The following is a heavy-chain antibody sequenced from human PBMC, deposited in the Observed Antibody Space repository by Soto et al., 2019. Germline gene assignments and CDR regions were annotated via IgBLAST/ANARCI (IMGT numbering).Heavy chain of an antibody. V-gene: IGHV4-59*01. CDR1: GGSTSSYY. J-gene: IGHJ4*02. CDR3: ARCDGRY. Sequence: SETRCHRCTGSGGSTSSYYWSWIRQPPGKGPEWIGYIYYSGSTNYNPSLKSRVTISVDTSKNQFSLKLSSVTAADTAVYSCARCDGRYWGQGTLVTVS. CDR2: IYYSGST. D-gene: IGHD2-21*01.